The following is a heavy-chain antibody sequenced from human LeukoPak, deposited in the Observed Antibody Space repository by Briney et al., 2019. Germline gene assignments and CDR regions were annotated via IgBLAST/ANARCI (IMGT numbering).Heavy chain of an antibody. J-gene: IGHJ6*02. Sequence: PGGSLRLSCAASGFTFSSYWMSWVRQAPGKGLEWVANIKQDGSEKYYVDSVKGRFTISRDNAKNSLYLQMNSLRAEDTAVYYCARDRELRYFDWLSPAPYYYYYGMDVWGQGTTVTVSS. CDR3: ARDRELRYFDWLSPAPYYYYYGMDV. CDR2: IKQDGSEK. CDR1: GFTFSSYW. V-gene: IGHV3-7*01. D-gene: IGHD3-9*01.